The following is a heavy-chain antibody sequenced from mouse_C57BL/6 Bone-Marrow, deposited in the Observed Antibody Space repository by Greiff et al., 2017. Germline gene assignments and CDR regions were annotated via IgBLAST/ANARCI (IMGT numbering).Heavy chain of an antibody. D-gene: IGHD1-1*01. CDR3: AMGRHGSSYRDY. V-gene: IGHV1-81*01. J-gene: IGHJ2*01. Sequence: QVQLQQSGAELARPGASVKLSCKASGYTFTSYGISWVKQRTGQGLEWIGEIYPRSGNTYYNEKFKGKATLTADKPSSTAYMELRSLTSEDSAVYVCAMGRHGSSYRDYWGQGTTLTVSS. CDR1: GYTFTSYG. CDR2: IYPRSGNT.